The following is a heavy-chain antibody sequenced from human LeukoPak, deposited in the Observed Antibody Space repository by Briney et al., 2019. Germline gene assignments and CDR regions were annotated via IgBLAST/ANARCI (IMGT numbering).Heavy chain of an antibody. CDR3: ARGWGSGSYYEYYFDY. V-gene: IGHV3-11*01. Sequence: GGSLRLSCAASGFTFSDYYMSWIRQAQGKGLEWVSYISSSGSTIYYADSVKGRFTISRDNAKNSLYLQMNSLRAEDTAVYYCARGWGSGSYYEYYFDYWGQETLVTVSS. J-gene: IGHJ4*02. CDR2: ISSSGSTI. CDR1: GFTFSDYY. D-gene: IGHD3-10*01.